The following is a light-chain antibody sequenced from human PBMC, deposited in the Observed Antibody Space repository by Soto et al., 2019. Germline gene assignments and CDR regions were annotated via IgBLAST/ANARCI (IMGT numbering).Light chain of an antibody. V-gene: IGLV2-14*01. J-gene: IGLJ2*01. CDR3: NSYTSSSSLVV. CDR1: SSDVGGYNY. CDR2: DVS. Sequence: QSALTQPASVSGSPGQSITISCTGTSSDVGGYNYVSWYQQHPGKAPKLILYDVSYRPSGVSNRFSGSKSGNTASLTISGLHAEDEADYYCNSYTSSSSLVVFGGGTKLTVL.